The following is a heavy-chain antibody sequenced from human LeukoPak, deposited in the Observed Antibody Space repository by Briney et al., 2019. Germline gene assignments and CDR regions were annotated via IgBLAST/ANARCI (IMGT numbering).Heavy chain of an antibody. CDR1: GYTFTSYG. J-gene: IGHJ4*02. CDR3: ARERVIVATITLGY. D-gene: IGHD5-12*01. Sequence: ASVKVSCKASGYTFTSYGISWVRQAPGQGLEWMGWISAYNGNTDYAQKLQGRVTMTRNTSISTAYMELSSLRSEDTAVYYCARERVIVATITLGYWGQGTLVTVSS. CDR2: ISAYNGNT. V-gene: IGHV1-18*01.